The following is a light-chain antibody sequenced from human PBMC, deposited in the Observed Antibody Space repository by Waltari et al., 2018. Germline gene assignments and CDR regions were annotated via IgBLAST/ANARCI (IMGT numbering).Light chain of an antibody. J-gene: IGKJ4*01. CDR3: QQSYSTPLT. CDR1: QSISYY. CDR2: AAS. V-gene: IGKV1-39*01. Sequence: DIQMTQSPSSLSASVGDRVTITCRASQSISYYLNWYQQKPGKAPKLLIYAASNLQSGVPSRFSGSGSGTAFTLTISSLLPEDFASYYCQQSYSTPLTFGGGTKVEIK.